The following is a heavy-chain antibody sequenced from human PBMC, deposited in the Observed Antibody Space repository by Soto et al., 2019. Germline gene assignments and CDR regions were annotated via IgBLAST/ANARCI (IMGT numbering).Heavy chain of an antibody. Sequence: SETLSLTCAVYGGSFSGYYWSWIRQPPGKGLEWIGEINHSGSTNYNPSLKSRVTISVDTSKNQFSLKLSSVTAADPAVYYCARTYIWNEYLQHWGQGNLVRVS. CDR2: INHSGST. J-gene: IGHJ1*01. D-gene: IGHD1-20*01. CDR1: GGSFSGYY. CDR3: ARTYIWNEYLQH. V-gene: IGHV4-34*01.